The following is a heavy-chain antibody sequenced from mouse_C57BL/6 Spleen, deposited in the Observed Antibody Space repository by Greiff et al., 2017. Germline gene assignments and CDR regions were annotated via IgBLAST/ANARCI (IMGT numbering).Heavy chain of an antibody. CDR2: IYPGSGST. CDR3: AREDSSGYGLFDY. CDR1: GYTFTSYW. Sequence: QVQLQQPGAELVKPGASVKMSCKASGYTFTSYWITWVKPRPGQGLEWIGDIYPGSGSTNYNATLKSKATLTVDTSSSTAYMQLSSLTSEDSAVYYCAREDSSGYGLFDYWGQGTTLTVSS. J-gene: IGHJ2*01. D-gene: IGHD3-2*02. V-gene: IGHV1-55*01.